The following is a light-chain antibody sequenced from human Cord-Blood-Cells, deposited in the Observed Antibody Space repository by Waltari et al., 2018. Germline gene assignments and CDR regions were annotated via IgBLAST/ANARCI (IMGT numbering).Light chain of an antibody. Sequence: QSALTQPASVSGSPGQSITISCTGTSSDVGSYNLVSWYQQHPGKAPKLMIYEGSTRHSGVSNRFSDSKSGNTASLTISGLQAEDEADYYCCSYAGSSTLVFGGGTKLTVL. V-gene: IGLV2-23*01. CDR3: CSYAGSSTLV. CDR1: SSDVGSYNL. CDR2: EGS. J-gene: IGLJ2*01.